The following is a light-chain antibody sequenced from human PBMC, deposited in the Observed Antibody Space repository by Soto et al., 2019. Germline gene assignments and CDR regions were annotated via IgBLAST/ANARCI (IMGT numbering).Light chain of an antibody. Sequence: DIQMTQSPSSLSASVGARVPITCRASQSISSYLNWYQQKPGKAPKLLIYAASSLQSGVPSRFSGSGSGTDFTLTISSLQPEDFATYYCQQSYSTPPLTFGPGTKVDIK. CDR3: QQSYSTPPLT. CDR1: QSISSY. CDR2: AAS. J-gene: IGKJ3*01. V-gene: IGKV1-39*01.